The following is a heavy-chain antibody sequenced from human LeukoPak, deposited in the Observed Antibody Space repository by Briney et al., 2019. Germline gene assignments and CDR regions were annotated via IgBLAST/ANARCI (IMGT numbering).Heavy chain of an antibody. CDR1: GGSFSSYY. J-gene: IGHJ4*02. D-gene: IGHD1-14*01. Sequence: SEILSLTCTVYGGSFSSYYWAWIRQAPGKGLEWIGEINPGGGTNYNPSLKSRVTMSKDTSKKYFSLKLSSVTAADTAVYYCVTRTDWGQGTLVTVSS. V-gene: IGHV4-34*01. CDR3: VTRTD. CDR2: INPGGGT.